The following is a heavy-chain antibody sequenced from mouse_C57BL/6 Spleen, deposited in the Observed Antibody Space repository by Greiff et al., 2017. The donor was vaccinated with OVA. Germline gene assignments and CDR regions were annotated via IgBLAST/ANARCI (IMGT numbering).Heavy chain of an antibody. CDR3: ASTNWDEGDY. Sequence: QVQLQQPGAELVRPGSSVKLSCKASGYTFTSYWMHWVKQRPIQGLEWIGNIDPSDSETHYNQKFKDKATLTVDKSSSTAYMQLSSLTSEDSAVYYCASTNWDEGDYWGQGTTLTVSS. CDR2: IDPSDSET. V-gene: IGHV1-52*01. CDR1: GYTFTSYW. J-gene: IGHJ2*01. D-gene: IGHD4-1*01.